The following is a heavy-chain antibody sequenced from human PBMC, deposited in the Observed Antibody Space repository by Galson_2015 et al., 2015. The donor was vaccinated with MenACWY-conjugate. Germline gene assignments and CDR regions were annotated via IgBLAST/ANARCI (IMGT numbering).Heavy chain of an antibody. CDR2: ISGYNGNT. CDR1: DNRFTSYG. CDR3: TRDRDCNYVPNNDLGRGVARYV. Sequence: SVKVSCKASDNRFTSYGVNWVRQAPGQGLEWMGWISGYNGNTTYAQKFQGRVTMTTDTSTSTAYMELRSLRYDDTAVYYCTRDRDCNYVPNNDLGRGVARYVWGQGTTVSVSS. V-gene: IGHV1-18*01. J-gene: IGHJ6*02. D-gene: IGHD2/OR15-2a*01.